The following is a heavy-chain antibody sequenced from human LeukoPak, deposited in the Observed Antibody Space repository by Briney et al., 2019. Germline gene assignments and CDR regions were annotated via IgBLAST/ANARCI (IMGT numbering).Heavy chain of an antibody. V-gene: IGHV1-8*01. CDR3: ARGRESNYYNSGIYNS. CDR2: MNPNRGNT. J-gene: IGHJ5*02. Sequence: ASVKVSCKTSGYTFTNYDINWVRQATGQGLEWMGWMNPNRGNTGYAQKFQGRVTMTRNTSISTAYMELSSLRSEDTAVYYCARGRESNYYNSGIYNSWGQGTLVTVSS. D-gene: IGHD3-10*01. CDR1: GYTFTNYD.